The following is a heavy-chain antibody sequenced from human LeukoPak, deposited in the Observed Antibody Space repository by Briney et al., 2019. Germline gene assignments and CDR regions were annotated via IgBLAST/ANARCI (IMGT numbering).Heavy chain of an antibody. Sequence: PSETLSLTCTVSGGSISSYYWSWIRQPPGKGLEWIGYIYYSGSTNYNPSLKSRVTISVDTSKNQFSLKLSSETAADTAVYYCARDLGFLGPSRAFDIWGQGTMVTVSS. J-gene: IGHJ3*02. CDR2: IYYSGST. CDR1: GGSISSYY. V-gene: IGHV4-59*01. D-gene: IGHD3-16*01. CDR3: ARDLGFLGPSRAFDI.